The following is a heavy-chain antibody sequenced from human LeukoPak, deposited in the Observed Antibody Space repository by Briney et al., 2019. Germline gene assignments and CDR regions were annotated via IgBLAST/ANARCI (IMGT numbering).Heavy chain of an antibody. J-gene: IGHJ6*02. CDR3: ARGHYYYYGMDV. V-gene: IGHV4-34*01. CDR2: INHSGST. CDR1: GGSFSGYY. Sequence: PSETLSLTCAVYGGSFSGYYWSWIRQPPGKGLEWIGEINHSGSTNYNPSLKSRFTISVDTSKNQFSLKLSSVTAAGTAVYYCARGHYYYYGMDVWGQGTTVTVSS.